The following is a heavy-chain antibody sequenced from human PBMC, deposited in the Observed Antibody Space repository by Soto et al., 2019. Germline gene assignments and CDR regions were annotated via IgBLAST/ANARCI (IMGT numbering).Heavy chain of an antibody. CDR3: ARDQISGWYDN. CDR1: GFAFGRYA. D-gene: IGHD6-19*01. V-gene: IGHV3-23*01. CDR2: MGGSVDSK. J-gene: IGHJ5*02. Sequence: EVQLLESGGGLVKPGGSLRLSCAASGFAFGRYALSWVRQAPGKGLEWVSAMGGSVDSKSYADSVKGRFTTSRDDPKNTLFLEMNSLRSEDTAIYFCARDQISGWYDNWGQGTLVTVSS.